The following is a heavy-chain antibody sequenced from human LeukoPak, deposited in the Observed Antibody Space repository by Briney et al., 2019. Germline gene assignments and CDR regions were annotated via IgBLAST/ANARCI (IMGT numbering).Heavy chain of an antibody. CDR3: ASGGIAVAASYYYYGMDV. CDR1: GGTFSSYA. V-gene: IGHV1-69*01. Sequence: GASVKVSSKASGGTFSSYAISWVRQAPGQGLEWMGGIIPIFGTANYAQKFQGRVTITADESTSTAYMELSSLRSEDTAVYYCASGGIAVAASYYYYGMDVWGKGTTVTVSS. J-gene: IGHJ6*04. D-gene: IGHD6-19*01. CDR2: IIPIFGTA.